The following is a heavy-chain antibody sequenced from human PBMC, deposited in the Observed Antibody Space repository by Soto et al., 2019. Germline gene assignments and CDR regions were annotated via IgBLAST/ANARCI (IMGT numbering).Heavy chain of an antibody. D-gene: IGHD3-10*01. CDR1: GGSFSGYY. CDR2: INHSGST. V-gene: IGHV4-34*01. CDR3: ATGGSGITMVRGVPYYFDY. J-gene: IGHJ4*02. Sequence: SETLSLTCAVYGGSFSGYYWSWIRQPPGKGLEWIGEINHSGSTNYNPSLKSRVTISVDTSKNQFSLKLSSVTAADTAVYYCATGGSGITMVRGVPYYFDYWGQGTLVTVSS.